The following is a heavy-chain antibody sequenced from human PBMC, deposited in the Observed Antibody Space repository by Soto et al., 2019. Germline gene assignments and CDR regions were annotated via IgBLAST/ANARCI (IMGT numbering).Heavy chain of an antibody. V-gene: IGHV2-5*02. CDR3: AHRHRDSAGLFDL. CDR2: IYGDDDQ. J-gene: IGHJ4*02. CDR1: GFSLTTSAVG. Sequence: QITLKESGPTLVKPTQTLTLTCTFSGFSLTTSAVGVGWIRQPPGKALEWLTVIYGDDDQRSNPSLRSRLTISKDTSKNQVVLRMTNMDPVDTATYYCAHRHRDSAGLFDLWGKGTLVTVSS.